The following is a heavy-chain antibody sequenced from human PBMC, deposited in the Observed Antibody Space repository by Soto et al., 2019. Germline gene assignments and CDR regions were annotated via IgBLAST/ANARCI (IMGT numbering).Heavy chain of an antibody. V-gene: IGHV1-69*02. Sequence: QVQLVQSGAEVKKPGSSVKVSCKASGGTFSSYTISWVRQAPGQGLEWMGRIIPILGIANYAQKFQGRVTITADKSTSTAYMELSSLGSEDTAVYYCARVQRPRFLEYDSYYYMDVWGKGTTVTVSS. CDR1: GGTFSSYT. J-gene: IGHJ6*03. D-gene: IGHD3-3*01. CDR3: ARVQRPRFLEYDSYYYMDV. CDR2: IIPILGIA.